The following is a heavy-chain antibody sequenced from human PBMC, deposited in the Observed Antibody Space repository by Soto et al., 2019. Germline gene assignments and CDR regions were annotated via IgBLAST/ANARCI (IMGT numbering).Heavy chain of an antibody. Sequence: GGSLRLSCAASGFTFRSYGMHWVRQAPGKGLEWVAVIWHDGSNKYYADSVKGRFTISRDNSKNTLYLQMNSLRAEDTAVYYCARSMAARPPYYYYGMDVWGQGTTVPVAS. CDR2: IWHDGSNK. CDR3: ARSMAARPPYYYYGMDV. J-gene: IGHJ6*02. D-gene: IGHD6-6*01. V-gene: IGHV3-33*01. CDR1: GFTFRSYG.